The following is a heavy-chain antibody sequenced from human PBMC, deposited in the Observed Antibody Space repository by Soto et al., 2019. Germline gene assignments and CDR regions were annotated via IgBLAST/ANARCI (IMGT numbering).Heavy chain of an antibody. CDR2: IYSSENT. CDR1: GASVSSSTYS. V-gene: IGHV4-39*07. Sequence: SETLSLTCTVSGASVSSSTYSWGWIRQSPGQGLEWIGTIYSSENTYYNPSLLSRVTISVDRSKNEFSLKLSSVTAADTAVYYCAAGGGLPRYYWGQGTLVTVSS. J-gene: IGHJ4*02. CDR3: AAGGGLPRYY. D-gene: IGHD5-12*01.